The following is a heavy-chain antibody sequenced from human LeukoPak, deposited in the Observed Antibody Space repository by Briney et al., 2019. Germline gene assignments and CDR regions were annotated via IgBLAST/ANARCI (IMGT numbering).Heavy chain of an antibody. Sequence: ASVKVSCKTSGYTFSNYGIAWVRHVPGQGLEWMGWISAFNGNPNYAQKVNGRVTLTADTSTSTAYMELRSLTSDDTGVYFCARGDPTSTSHWGQGTLVIVSS. D-gene: IGHD2-21*02. CDR1: GYTFSNYG. CDR3: ARGDPTSTSH. J-gene: IGHJ4*02. V-gene: IGHV1-18*01. CDR2: ISAFNGNP.